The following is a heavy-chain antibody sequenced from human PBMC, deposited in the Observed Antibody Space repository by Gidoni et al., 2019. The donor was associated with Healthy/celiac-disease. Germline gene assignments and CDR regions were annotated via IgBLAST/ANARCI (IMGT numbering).Heavy chain of an antibody. V-gene: IGHV5-51*03. CDR1: GYSLTGYW. CDR2: IYPGDSDT. D-gene: IGHD2-15*01. Sequence: EVQLVQSGAEVKKPGESLKISCKGSGYSLTGYWSAWVRQMPGQGLEWMGIIYPGDSDTRYRPSFQGQVTSSADKSISTAYLQWSSLKASDTAMYYCARPFTSSAVSYDIWGQGTMVTVSS. CDR3: ARPFTSSAVSYDI. J-gene: IGHJ3*02.